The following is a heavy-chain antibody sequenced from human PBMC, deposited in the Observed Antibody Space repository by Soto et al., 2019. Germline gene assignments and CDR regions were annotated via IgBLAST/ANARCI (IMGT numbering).Heavy chain of an antibody. CDR1: GYTFTSYY. V-gene: IGHV1-46*01. CDR2: INPSGGST. J-gene: IGHJ4*02. D-gene: IGHD4-17*01. CDR3: ARTLYGDNVDY. Sequence: ASVKVSCKASGYTFTSYYMHWVRQAPGQGLEWMGIINPSGGSTSYAQKFQCRVTMTRNTSISTAYMELSSLRSEDTAVYYCARTLYGDNVDYWGQGTLVTVSS.